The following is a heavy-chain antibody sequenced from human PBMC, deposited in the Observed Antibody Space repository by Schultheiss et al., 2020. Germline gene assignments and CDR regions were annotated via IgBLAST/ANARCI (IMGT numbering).Heavy chain of an antibody. D-gene: IGHD2-2*01. Sequence: GESLKISCAASGFTFSSYAMHWVRQAPGKGLEWVAVISYDGSNKYYADSVKGRFTISRDNAKNSLYLQMNSLRAEDTAVYYCARDWRYCSSTSCPRGDYWGQGTLVNVSS. J-gene: IGHJ4*02. CDR3: ARDWRYCSSTSCPRGDY. CDR1: GFTFSSYA. V-gene: IGHV3-30-3*01. CDR2: ISYDGSNK.